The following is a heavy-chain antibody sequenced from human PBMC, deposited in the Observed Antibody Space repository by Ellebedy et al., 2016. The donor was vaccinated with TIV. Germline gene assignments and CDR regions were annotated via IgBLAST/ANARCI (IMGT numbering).Heavy chain of an antibody. CDR3: ARAGFGVACHFEH. Sequence: PGGSLRLSCAASGFTFTSYSMNWVRQAPGKGLEWVSSISSTGYYIYYADSVKGRITISRDNAKTSLYLQMTSLSPEDTAVYYCARAGFGVACHFEHWGQGTLVTVSS. V-gene: IGHV3-21*01. D-gene: IGHD3-3*01. J-gene: IGHJ4*02. CDR2: ISSTGYYI. CDR1: GFTFTSYS.